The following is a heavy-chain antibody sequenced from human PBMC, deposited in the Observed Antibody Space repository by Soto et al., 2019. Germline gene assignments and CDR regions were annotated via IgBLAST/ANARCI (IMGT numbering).Heavy chain of an antibody. D-gene: IGHD3-3*01. CDR2: INPNSGGT. J-gene: IGHJ6*02. Sequence: ASVKVSCKASGYIFTDYYMHWVRQAPGQELGWMGRINPNSGGTNYAQKFQGRVTMTRDTSISTAYTELSSLRSEDTAVYYCARGPYYDFWSGYYTPYYYYYGMDVWGQGTTVTVSS. CDR1: GYIFTDYY. V-gene: IGHV1-2*06. CDR3: ARGPYYDFWSGYYTPYYYYYGMDV.